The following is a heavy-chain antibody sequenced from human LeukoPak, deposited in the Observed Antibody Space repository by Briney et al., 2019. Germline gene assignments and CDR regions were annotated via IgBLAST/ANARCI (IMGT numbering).Heavy chain of an antibody. J-gene: IGHJ4*02. Sequence: ASVKVSCKASGYTFTSYGISWVRQAPGQGLEWMGWISAYDGNTNYAQKLQGRVTMTTDTSTSTAYMELRSLRSDDTAVYYCARDLFGPGATNFDYWGQGTLVTVSS. D-gene: IGHD1-26*01. CDR3: ARDLFGPGATNFDY. V-gene: IGHV1-18*01. CDR1: GYTFTSYG. CDR2: ISAYDGNT.